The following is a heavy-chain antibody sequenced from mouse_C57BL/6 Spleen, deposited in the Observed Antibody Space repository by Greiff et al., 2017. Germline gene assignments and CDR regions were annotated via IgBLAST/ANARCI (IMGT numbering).Heavy chain of an antibody. V-gene: IGHV1-81*01. D-gene: IGHD2-4*01. Sequence: VQLQQSGAELARPGASVKLSCKASGYTFTSYGISWVKQRTGQGLEWIGEIYPRSGNTYYNEKFKGKATLTADKSSSTAYMELRSLTSEDSAVYFCARDEGLRRNFDYWGQGTTLTVSS. J-gene: IGHJ2*01. CDR1: GYTFTSYG. CDR3: ARDEGLRRNFDY. CDR2: IYPRSGNT.